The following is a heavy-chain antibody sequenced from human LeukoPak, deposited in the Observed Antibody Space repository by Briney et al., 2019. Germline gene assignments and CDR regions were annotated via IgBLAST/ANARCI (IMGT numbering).Heavy chain of an antibody. CDR3: ARVGGYSSSWYVSDAFDI. CDR1: GFTLSSYA. J-gene: IGHJ3*02. Sequence: GGSLRLSCPASGFTLSSYAMHWVRQAQGKGLEGGAVISYDGSNKYYADSVKGRFTISRDNSKNTLYPQMNSLRAEDTAVYYCARVGGYSSSWYVSDAFDIWGQGTMVTVSS. V-gene: IGHV3-30*01. CDR2: ISYDGSNK. D-gene: IGHD6-13*01.